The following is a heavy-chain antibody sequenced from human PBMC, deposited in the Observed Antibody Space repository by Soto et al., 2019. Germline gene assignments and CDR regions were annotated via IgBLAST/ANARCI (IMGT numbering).Heavy chain of an antibody. CDR2: ISSSDSI. D-gene: IGHD3-22*01. J-gene: IGHJ4*02. CDR3: ARDLGYYDSSCYFDY. Sequence: QVQLVESGGGLVKPGGSLRLSCAASGFTFSDYYMSWIRQAPGKGLEWVSYISSSDSIYYADSVKGRFTISRDNAKNSLYLQMNSLRAEDTAVYYCARDLGYYDSSCYFDYWGQGTLVTVSS. V-gene: IGHV3-11*01. CDR1: GFTFSDYY.